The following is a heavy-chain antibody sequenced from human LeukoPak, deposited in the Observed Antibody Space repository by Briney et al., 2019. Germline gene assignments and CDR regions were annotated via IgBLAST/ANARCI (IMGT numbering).Heavy chain of an antibody. D-gene: IGHD4-17*01. CDR2: INWNGGST. J-gene: IGHJ3*02. CDR3: ARDRVYGDADAFDI. Sequence: PGGSLRLSCAASGFTFDDYGMSWVRQAPGKGLEWVSGINWNGGSTGYADSVKGRFTISRDNAKNSLYLQMNSLRAEDKALYFCARDRVYGDADAFDIWGQGTMVTVSS. CDR1: GFTFDDYG. V-gene: IGHV3-20*04.